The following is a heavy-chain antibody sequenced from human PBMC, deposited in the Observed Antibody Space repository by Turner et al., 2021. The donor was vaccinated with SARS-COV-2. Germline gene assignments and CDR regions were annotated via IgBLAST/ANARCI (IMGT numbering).Heavy chain of an antibody. CDR2: ISYSSTYI. CDR1: GFTFSSYS. D-gene: IGHD2-2*01. CDR3: ARDHRPVVVPAAKRAGSYYYGMDV. J-gene: IGHJ6*02. V-gene: IGHV3-21*01. Sequence: EVQLVESGGGLVKPGGSLRPSCAASGFTFSSYSMNWVRQAPGKGLEWVSSISYSSTYIYYADSVKGRFTISRDNAKNSLYLQMNSLRAEDTAVYYCARDHRPVVVPAAKRAGSYYYGMDVWGQGTTVTVSS.